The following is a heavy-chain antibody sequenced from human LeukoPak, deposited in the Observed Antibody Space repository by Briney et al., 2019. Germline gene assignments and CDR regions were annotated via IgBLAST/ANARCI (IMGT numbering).Heavy chain of an antibody. D-gene: IGHD3-3*01. V-gene: IGHV1-2*02. CDR1: GYTFTGYY. CDR3: ARAYDFWSGYYEVDY. J-gene: IGHJ4*02. CDR2: INPNSGGT. Sequence: ASVKVSCKASGYTFTGYYMHWVRLAPGQGLEWMGWINPNSGGTNYAQKFQGRVTMTRDTSISTAYMELSRLRSDDTAVYYCARAYDFWSGYYEVDYWGQGTLVTVSS.